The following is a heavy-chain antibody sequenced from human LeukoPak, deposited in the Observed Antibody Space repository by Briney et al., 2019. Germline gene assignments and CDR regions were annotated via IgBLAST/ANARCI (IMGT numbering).Heavy chain of an antibody. CDR3: AREGILEWLLGFDY. V-gene: IGHV4-4*07. Sequence: PSETLSLTCTVSGSSISSYYWNWIRQPAGKGLEWIGRIYTSGSTNYNPSLKSRVTMSVDTSKNQFSLKLSSVTAADTAVYYCAREGILEWLLGFDYWGQGTLVTVSS. D-gene: IGHD3-3*01. CDR2: IYTSGST. J-gene: IGHJ4*02. CDR1: GSSISSYY.